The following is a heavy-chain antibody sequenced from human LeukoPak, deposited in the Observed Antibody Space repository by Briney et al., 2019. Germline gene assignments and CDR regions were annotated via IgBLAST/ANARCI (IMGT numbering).Heavy chain of an antibody. V-gene: IGHV4-39*07. CDR1: GAPVSSSASY. D-gene: IGHD1-7*01. Sequence: PSETLSLTCTVSGAPVSSSASYLGWIRHSPGKGLEWNGEINDSERIIYNPSLKRRVTISVDMSKNQFSLRLNSVTAADTAIYYCVRRWNYGIYYHIDVWGKGTTVTVSS. CDR2: INDSERI. CDR3: VRRWNYGIYYHIDV. J-gene: IGHJ6*03.